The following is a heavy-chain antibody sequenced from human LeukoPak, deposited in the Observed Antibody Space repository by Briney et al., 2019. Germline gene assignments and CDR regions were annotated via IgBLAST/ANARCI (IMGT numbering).Heavy chain of an antibody. J-gene: IGHJ4*02. CDR1: GYTLTGYY. CDR2: INPNSGGT. D-gene: IGHD3-10*01. CDR3: ARSGPWSYYFDY. Sequence: ASVKVSCKASGYTLTGYYMHWVRQAPGQGLEWMGWINPNSGGTNYAQKFQGTVTMTRDTSISTAYMELSRLRSDDTAVYYCARSGPWSYYFDYWGQGTLVTVSS. V-gene: IGHV1-2*02.